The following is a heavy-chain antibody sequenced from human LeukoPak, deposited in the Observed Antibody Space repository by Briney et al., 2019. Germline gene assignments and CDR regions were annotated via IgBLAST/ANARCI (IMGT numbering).Heavy chain of an antibody. CDR2: ISGSGGST. J-gene: IGHJ4*02. CDR1: GFTFSSYA. CDR3: AKGPLYGSGTDY. D-gene: IGHD3-10*01. V-gene: IGHV3-23*01. Sequence: GGSLRLSCAASGFTFSSYAMSWVRQAPGEGLEWVSAISGSGGSTYYADSVKGQFTISRDNSKNTLYLQMNSLRAEDTAVYYCAKGPLYGSGTDYWGQGTLVTVSS.